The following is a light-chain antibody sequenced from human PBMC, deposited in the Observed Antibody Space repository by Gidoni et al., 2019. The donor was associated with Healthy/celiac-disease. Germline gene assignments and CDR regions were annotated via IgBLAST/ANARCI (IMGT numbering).Light chain of an antibody. Sequence: DIQMTQSPSSLSASVGDRVTITCLASQSNSSYLNWYQQKPGKAPKLLIYAASSLQSGVPSRFSGSGSGTDLTLTISSLQPEDFATYYCQQSYSTPRTFGQGTKVEIK. V-gene: IGKV1-39*01. CDR2: AAS. CDR3: QQSYSTPRT. CDR1: QSNSSY. J-gene: IGKJ1*01.